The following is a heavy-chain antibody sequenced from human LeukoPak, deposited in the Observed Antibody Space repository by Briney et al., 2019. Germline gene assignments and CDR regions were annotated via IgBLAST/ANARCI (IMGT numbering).Heavy chain of an antibody. D-gene: IGHD6-6*01. CDR2: INPSGGST. CDR1: GYTFTNYY. V-gene: IGHV1-46*01. J-gene: IGHJ4*02. Sequence: ASVTVSCKSSGYTFTNYYMHWVRQDPGQGLEWMGIINPSGGSTSHAQKFQGRVTMTRDTSTSTVYMELSSLRSEDTAVYYCARDPGAAARLYWGQGTLVTVSS. CDR3: ARDPGAAARLY.